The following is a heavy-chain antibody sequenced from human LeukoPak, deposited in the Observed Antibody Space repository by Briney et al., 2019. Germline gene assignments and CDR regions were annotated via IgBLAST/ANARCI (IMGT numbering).Heavy chain of an antibody. CDR3: AKDNAGWFDP. V-gene: IGHV3-48*01. Sequence: PGGSLRLSCAASGFTFSSYSMNWVRQAPGKGLEWVSYISSSSSTIYYADSVKGRFTISRDNAKNSLYLQMNSLTAEDTAVYYCAKDNAGWFDPWGQGTLLTVSS. CDR1: GFTFSSYS. CDR2: ISSSSSTI. J-gene: IGHJ5*02.